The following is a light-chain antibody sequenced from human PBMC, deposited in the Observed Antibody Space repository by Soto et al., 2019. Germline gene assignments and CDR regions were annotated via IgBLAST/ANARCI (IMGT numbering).Light chain of an antibody. Sequence: EIVFTQSPVTLSLSRRERASLSCRASQTVSSSYLAWYQQKPGQAPRLLIYGASTRATGIPARFSGSGSGTEFTLTISSLQSEDFAVYYCQQYNNWPLTFGGGTKVDIK. CDR1: QTVSSSY. V-gene: IGKV3-15*01. CDR2: GAS. J-gene: IGKJ4*01. CDR3: QQYNNWPLT.